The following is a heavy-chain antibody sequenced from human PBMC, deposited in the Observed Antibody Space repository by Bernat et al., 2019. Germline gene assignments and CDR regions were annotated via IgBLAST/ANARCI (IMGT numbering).Heavy chain of an antibody. V-gene: IGHV1-2*04. D-gene: IGHD3-9*01. CDR2: INPNSGGT. CDR3: ARAVYDILTGYYNVFDY. CDR1: GYTFTGYY. Sequence: QVQLVQSGAEVKNPGSSVKVSCKASGYTFTGYYMHWVRQAPGQGLEWIGCINPNSGGTNYAQKFQGWVTMTRDTSISTAYMELSRLRSDDTAVYYCARAVYDILTGYYNVFDYWGQGTLVTVS. J-gene: IGHJ4*02.